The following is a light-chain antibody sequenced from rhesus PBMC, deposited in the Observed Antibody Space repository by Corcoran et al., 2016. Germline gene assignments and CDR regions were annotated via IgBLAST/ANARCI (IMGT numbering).Light chain of an antibody. CDR1: QSVSNN. CDR3: QQYNNWPLT. V-gene: IGKV3-42*03. Sequence: EIVLTQSPATLSLSPGERATLSCRASQSVSNNLAWYQQKPGQVPRLLIYDTSTRATCIPDRVSGSGSGTGFTLTISSLEPEDFAVYYCQQYNNWPLTFGGGTKVEIK. J-gene: IGKJ4*01. CDR2: DTS.